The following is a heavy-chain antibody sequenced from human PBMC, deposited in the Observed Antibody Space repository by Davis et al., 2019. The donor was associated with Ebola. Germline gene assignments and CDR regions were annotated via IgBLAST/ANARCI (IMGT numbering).Heavy chain of an antibody. D-gene: IGHD5-18*01. J-gene: IGHJ4*02. CDR1: RYTFTSYA. V-gene: IGHV1-3*01. CDR3: ARGVSYGDY. Sequence: AASVKVSCKASRYTFTSYAMHWVRQSPGQRLEWMGWINADNGNTKYSQKFQGRVTITRDTSASTGYMELSSLRSEDTDVYYCARGVSYGDYWGQGTLVTVSS. CDR2: INADNGNT.